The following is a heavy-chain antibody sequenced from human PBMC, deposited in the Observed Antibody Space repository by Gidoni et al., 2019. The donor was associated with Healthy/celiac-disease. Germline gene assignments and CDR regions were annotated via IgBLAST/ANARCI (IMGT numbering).Heavy chain of an antibody. CDR2: IYHSGST. J-gene: IGHJ5*02. Sequence: QLQLQESGPGLVKPSETLSLTCAVSGYSISSGYYWGWIRQPPGKGLEWIGSIYHSGSTYYNPSLKSRVTISVDTSKNQFSLKLSSVTAADTAVYYCARAPWLEDNWFDPWGQGTLVTVSS. V-gene: IGHV4-38-2*01. CDR3: ARAPWLEDNWFDP. D-gene: IGHD6-19*01. CDR1: GYSISSGYY.